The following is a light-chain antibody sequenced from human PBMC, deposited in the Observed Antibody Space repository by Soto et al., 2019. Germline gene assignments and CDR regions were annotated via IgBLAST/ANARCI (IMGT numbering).Light chain of an antibody. CDR2: KAS. Sequence: IQMTQSPSTLSASVGDRVTITCRASQSISSWLAWYQQKPGKAPKLLIYKASSLESGVPSRFSGSGSGTEFTLTISRLQPDDFATYYCQQYNSYSRTCGQGTKVDIK. CDR3: QQYNSYSRT. V-gene: IGKV1-5*03. J-gene: IGKJ1*01. CDR1: QSISSW.